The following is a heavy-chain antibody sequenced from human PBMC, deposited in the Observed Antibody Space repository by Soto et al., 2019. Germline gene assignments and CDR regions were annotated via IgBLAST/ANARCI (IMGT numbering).Heavy chain of an antibody. D-gene: IGHD6-13*01. J-gene: IGHJ4*02. CDR3: AKEDYSSSWYYFDH. Sequence: PGGSLRLACAASGFTFSSYSINWVRQAPGKGLEWVSGISANGGTTYYSDSVKGRFAVSRDNSKNTLYLQMNNLKADDTAVYYCAKEDYSSSWYYFDHWGQGTLVTVSS. CDR2: ISANGGTT. V-gene: IGHV3-23*01. CDR1: GFTFSSYS.